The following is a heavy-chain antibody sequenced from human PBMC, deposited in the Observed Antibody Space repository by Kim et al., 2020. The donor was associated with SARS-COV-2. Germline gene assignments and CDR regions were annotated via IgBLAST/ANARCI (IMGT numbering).Heavy chain of an antibody. Sequence: YNPSLKSRVTISVDTSKNQFSLKLSSVTAADTAVYYCARDYYDSSGPVDYWAREPWSPSPQ. CDR3: ARDYYDSSGPVDY. J-gene: IGHJ4*02. V-gene: IGHV4-31*02. D-gene: IGHD3-22*01.